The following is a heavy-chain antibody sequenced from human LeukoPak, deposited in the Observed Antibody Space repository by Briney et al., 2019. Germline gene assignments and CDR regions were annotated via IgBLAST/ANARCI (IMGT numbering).Heavy chain of an antibody. CDR2: ISSSSSYI. V-gene: IGHV3-21*04. CDR1: GFTFSSYS. J-gene: IGHJ4*02. D-gene: IGHD2-2*01. CDR3: AKDYRQYQLPIFDY. Sequence: GGSLRLSCAASGFTFSSYSMNWVRQAPGKGLEWVSSISSSSSYIYYADSVKGRFTISRDNAKNTLYLQMNSLRAEDTAVYYCAKDYRQYQLPIFDYWGQGTLVTVSS.